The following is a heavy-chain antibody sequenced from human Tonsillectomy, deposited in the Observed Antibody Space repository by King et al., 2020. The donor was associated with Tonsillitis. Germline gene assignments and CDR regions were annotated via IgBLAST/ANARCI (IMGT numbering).Heavy chain of an antibody. CDR2: ISGSGGST. D-gene: IGHD5-18*01. J-gene: IGHJ4*02. V-gene: IGHV3-23*04. Sequence: VQLVESGGGLVQPGGSLRLSCEASGFTFSSFAMTWVRQAPGKGLEWVSAISGSGGSTYYTDSVKGRFTDFRDNSKNPLYLQMISLRAEDTAVYYCAKANGVDTAMACDYWGQGTLVTVSS. CDR1: GFTFSSFA. CDR3: AKANGVDTAMACDY.